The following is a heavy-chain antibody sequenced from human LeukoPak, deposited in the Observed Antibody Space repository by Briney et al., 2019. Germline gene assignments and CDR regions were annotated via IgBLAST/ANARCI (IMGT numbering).Heavy chain of an antibody. V-gene: IGHV3-48*04. CDR3: ARVIGSYGDSAY. Sequence: GGSLRLSCAASGFTFRSFTMNWVRQAPGKGLEWLSYISSKSSAIYYADSLKGRFTISRDNAKNSLYLQMDSLRAEDAAVYYCARVIGSYGDSAYWGQGTLVTVSS. J-gene: IGHJ4*02. D-gene: IGHD3-16*01. CDR2: ISSKSSAI. CDR1: GFTFRSFT.